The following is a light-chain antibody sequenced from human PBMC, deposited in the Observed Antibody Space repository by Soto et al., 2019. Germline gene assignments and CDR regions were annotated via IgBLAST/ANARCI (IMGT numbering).Light chain of an antibody. V-gene: IGKV2D-29*01. CDR3: MQIIKLPDT. CDR2: EAS. Sequence: ITLTQTPYALSVSPGQPASISCRSSQSLVHSDGTSHLYWYLQKPGQPPQLLIYEASNRFSGVPDRFSGSGSGTDFTLKISRVEAEDVGVYYCMQIIKLPDTFGQGTKLEIK. CDR1: QSLVHSDGTSH. J-gene: IGKJ2*01.